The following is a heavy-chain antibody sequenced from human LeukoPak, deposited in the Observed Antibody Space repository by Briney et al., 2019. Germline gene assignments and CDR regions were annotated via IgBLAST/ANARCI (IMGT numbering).Heavy chain of an antibody. CDR2: ISGSGDST. CDR1: GCIFSSYA. V-gene: IGHV3-23*01. CDR3: AKDWGGSGLLYYLDY. D-gene: IGHD2-15*01. J-gene: IGHJ4*02. Sequence: PGGSLRLSCAASGCIFSSYAMTGLRQPPGKGLEGVSEISGSGDSTYYADSVKGRFTISRDNSKNTLYLQMNSLGAEDTAVYYCAKDWGGSGLLYYLDYWGQGTLVTVSS.